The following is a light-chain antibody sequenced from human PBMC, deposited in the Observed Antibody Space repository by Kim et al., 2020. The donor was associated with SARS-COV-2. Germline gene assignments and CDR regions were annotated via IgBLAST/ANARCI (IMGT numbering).Light chain of an antibody. CDR1: KLGDKN. V-gene: IGLV3-1*01. Sequence: SYELTQPPSVSVSPGQTASITCSGDKLGDKNVCWYQQKPGQSPVLVIYEDHKRTSGIPERFSGSNSGNTATLTISGTQAMDEADYYCQAWDSNTVVFGGG. CDR3: QAWDSNTVV. J-gene: IGLJ3*02. CDR2: EDH.